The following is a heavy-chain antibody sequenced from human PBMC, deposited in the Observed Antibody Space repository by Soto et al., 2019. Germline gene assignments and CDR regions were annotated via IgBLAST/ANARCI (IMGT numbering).Heavy chain of an antibody. D-gene: IGHD2-15*01. CDR3: ARSTVVTPFMPYEY. CDR1: GGSFSGYY. V-gene: IGHV4-34*01. CDR2: INHSGST. Sequence: QVQLQQWGAGLLKPSATLSLTCAVYGGSFSGYYWSWIRQPPGKGLEWMGEINHSGSTNYNPSLNSRVTLSVDTSKNQFSLKLSSVTAADTAVYYCARSTVVTPFMPYEYWGQGTLVTVSS. J-gene: IGHJ4*02.